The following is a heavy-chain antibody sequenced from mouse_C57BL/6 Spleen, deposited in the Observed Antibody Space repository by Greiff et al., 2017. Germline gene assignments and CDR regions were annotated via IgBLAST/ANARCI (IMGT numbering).Heavy chain of an antibody. CDR3: ARSEGYDCSPMDY. CDR2: IYPGDGDT. Sequence: VQLQQSGPELVKPGASVQISCKASGYAFSSSWMNWVKQRPGKGLEWIGRIYPGDGDTNYNGKFKGKATLTADKSSSTAYMQLSSLTSEDSAVYFCARSEGYDCSPMDYWGQGTSVTVSS. CDR1: GYAFSSSW. V-gene: IGHV1-82*01. J-gene: IGHJ4*01. D-gene: IGHD2-3*01.